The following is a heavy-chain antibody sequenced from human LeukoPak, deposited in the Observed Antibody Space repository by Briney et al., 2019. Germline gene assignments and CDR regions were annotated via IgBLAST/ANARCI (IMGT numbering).Heavy chain of an antibody. CDR1: GFTFSDYF. Sequence: GGSLRLSCAASGFTFSDYFMTWIRQAPGKGLEWVSYISSSGSTIYYADSVKGRFTISRDNAKNSLYLQMNSLRAEDTALYYCAKDGYDSSGYSDDWGQGTLVTVSS. CDR3: AKDGYDSSGYSDD. CDR2: ISSSGSTI. D-gene: IGHD3-22*01. J-gene: IGHJ4*02. V-gene: IGHV3-11*01.